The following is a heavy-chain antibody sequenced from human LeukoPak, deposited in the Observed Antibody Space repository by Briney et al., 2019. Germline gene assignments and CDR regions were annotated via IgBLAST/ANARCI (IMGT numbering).Heavy chain of an antibody. CDR2: INAGNGNT. J-gene: IGHJ3*02. CDR3: AREPKPMVRGVMVAFDT. V-gene: IGHV1-3*01. D-gene: IGHD3-10*01. Sequence: GASVKVSCKASGYTFTSYAMHWVRQAPGQRLEWMGWINAGNGNTKYSQKFQGRVTITRDTSASTAYMELSSLRSEDTAVYYCAREPKPMVRGVMVAFDTWGQGTMVTVSS. CDR1: GYTFTSYA.